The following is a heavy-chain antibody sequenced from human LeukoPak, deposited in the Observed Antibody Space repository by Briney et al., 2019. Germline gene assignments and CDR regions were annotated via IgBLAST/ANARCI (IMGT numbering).Heavy chain of an antibody. J-gene: IGHJ5*02. Sequence: PGDSLRLSCAASGFTFTKYWMTWVRQAPGKGLEWVGNIKQDGSDKNYMDSVKGRFTISRDNTKNSVYLQMSSLRAEDTAVYYCARVATGSYDWFDPWGQGTLVTVSS. D-gene: IGHD3-10*01. CDR2: IKQDGSDK. V-gene: IGHV3-7*01. CDR1: GFTFTKYW. CDR3: ARVATGSYDWFDP.